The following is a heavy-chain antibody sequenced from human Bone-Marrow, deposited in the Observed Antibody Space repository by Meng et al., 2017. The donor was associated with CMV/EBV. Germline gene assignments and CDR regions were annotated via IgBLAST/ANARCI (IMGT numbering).Heavy chain of an antibody. CDR1: GFTFSSYA. CDR3: ARDSIAARSGYFRH. J-gene: IGHJ1*01. V-gene: IGHV3-30-3*01. Sequence: ASGFTFSSYAMNWVRQAPGKGLEWVALISYAGNNKYYADSVKGRFTISRDNSKNTLSLQMTSLRAEDTAVYYCARDSIAARSGYFRHWGQGTLVTVSS. D-gene: IGHD6-6*01. CDR2: ISYAGNNK.